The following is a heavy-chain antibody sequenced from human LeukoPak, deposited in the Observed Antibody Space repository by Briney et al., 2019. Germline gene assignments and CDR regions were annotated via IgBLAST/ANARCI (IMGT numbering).Heavy chain of an antibody. J-gene: IGHJ3*02. V-gene: IGHV4-59*01. CDR1: GASISSYF. CDR3: ARVSWEMGDAFDI. Sequence: SETLSLTCTVSGASISSYFWSWIRQPPGKGLEWIGYIYYSGSTNYNPSLKSRVTISVDMSKNQFSLKLSSVTAADTAVYYCARVSWEMGDAFDIWGQGTMVTVSS. CDR2: IYYSGST. D-gene: IGHD1-26*01.